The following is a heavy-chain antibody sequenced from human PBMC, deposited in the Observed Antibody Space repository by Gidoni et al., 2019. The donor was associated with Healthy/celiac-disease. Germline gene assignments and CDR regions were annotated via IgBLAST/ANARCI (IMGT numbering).Heavy chain of an antibody. D-gene: IGHD6-13*01. Sequence: YYANSVKGRFTISRDNSKNTLYLQMGSLRAEDMAVYYCAREGKQQLASGYFDYWGQGTLVTVSS. J-gene: IGHJ4*02. V-gene: IGHV3-64*01. CDR3: AREGKQQLASGYFDY.